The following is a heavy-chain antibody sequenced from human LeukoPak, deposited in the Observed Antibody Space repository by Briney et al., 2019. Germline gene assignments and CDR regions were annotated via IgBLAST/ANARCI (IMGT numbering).Heavy chain of an antibody. D-gene: IGHD2-8*02. Sequence: KPSETLSLTCTVSGGSMCDYYWSWIRQPPGKGLEWIGCIYYSGSTDYNPSLKSRVTMSVDTSKNQFSLKLRSVTAADTAVYYCARVASTGPFDYWGQGTLVTVSS. CDR1: GGSMCDYY. CDR2: IYYSGST. J-gene: IGHJ4*02. V-gene: IGHV4-59*01. CDR3: ARVASTGPFDY.